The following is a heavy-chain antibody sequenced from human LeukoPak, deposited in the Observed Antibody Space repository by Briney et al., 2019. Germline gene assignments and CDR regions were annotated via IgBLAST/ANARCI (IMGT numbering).Heavy chain of an antibody. V-gene: IGHV3-30*03. CDR2: ISYDGSNK. CDR1: GFTFRSYG. D-gene: IGHD3-16*01. J-gene: IGHJ6*02. CDR3: ARISSIYYGMDV. Sequence: SGGSLRLSCAASGFTFRSYGMHWVRQAPGKGLEWVAVISYDGSNKYYADSVKGRFTISRDNSRTTLYLQMNSLREEDTAVYYCARISSIYYGMDVWGQGTTVTVSS.